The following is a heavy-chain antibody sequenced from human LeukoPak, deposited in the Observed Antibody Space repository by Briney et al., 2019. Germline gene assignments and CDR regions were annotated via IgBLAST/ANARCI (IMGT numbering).Heavy chain of an antibody. J-gene: IGHJ4*02. CDR2: INHSGST. Sequence: SETLSPTCAVYGGSFSGYYWSWIRQPPGKGLEWIGEINHSGSTNYNPSLKSRVTISVDTSKNQFSLKLSSVTAADTAVYYCASSHPGGYYFDYWGQGTLVTVSS. V-gene: IGHV4-34*01. CDR3: ASSHPGGYYFDY. D-gene: IGHD1-14*01. CDR1: GGSFSGYY.